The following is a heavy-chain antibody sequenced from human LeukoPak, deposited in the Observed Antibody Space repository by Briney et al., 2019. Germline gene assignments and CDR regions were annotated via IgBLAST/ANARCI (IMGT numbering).Heavy chain of an antibody. Sequence: ASVKVSCKASGYTFTSYGISWVRQAPGQGLEWMGIINPSGGSTSYAQKFQGRVTMTRDTSTSTVYMELSSLRSEDTAVYYCARDRIAAAGTWDWGQGTLVTVSS. CDR2: INPSGGST. CDR3: ARDRIAAAGTWD. D-gene: IGHD6-13*01. V-gene: IGHV1-46*01. CDR1: GYTFTSYG. J-gene: IGHJ4*02.